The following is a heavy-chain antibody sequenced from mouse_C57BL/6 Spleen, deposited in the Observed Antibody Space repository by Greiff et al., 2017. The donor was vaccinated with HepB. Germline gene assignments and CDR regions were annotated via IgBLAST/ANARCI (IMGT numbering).Heavy chain of an antibody. Sequence: EVQGVESGGGLVKPGGSLKLSCAASGFTFSSYAMSWVRQTPEKRLEWVATISDGGSYTYYPDNVKGRFTISRDNAKNNLYLQMSHLKSEDTAMYYCARDEGLRPFAYWGQGTLVTGSA. CDR3: ARDEGLRPFAY. CDR2: ISDGGSYT. J-gene: IGHJ3*01. V-gene: IGHV5-4*01. D-gene: IGHD2-4*01. CDR1: GFTFSSYA.